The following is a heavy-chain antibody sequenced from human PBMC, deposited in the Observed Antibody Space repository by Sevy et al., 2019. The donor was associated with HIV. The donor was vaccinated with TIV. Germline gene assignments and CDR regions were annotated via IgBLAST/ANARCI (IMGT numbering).Heavy chain of an antibody. CDR1: GFTFSSYA. V-gene: IGHV3-23*01. CDR3: AKSGHKDSSQKFFDY. D-gene: IGHD6-13*01. J-gene: IGHJ4*02. Sequence: GGSLRLSCAASGFTFSSYAMIWARQAPGKGLEWVSAISGSGGSTYYADSVKGRFTISRDNSKNTLYLQMNSLRAEDTAVYYCAKSGHKDSSQKFFDYWGQGTLVTVSS. CDR2: ISGSGGST.